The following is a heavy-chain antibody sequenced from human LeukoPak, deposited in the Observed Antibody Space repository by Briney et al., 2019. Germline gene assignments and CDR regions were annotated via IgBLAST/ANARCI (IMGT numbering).Heavy chain of an antibody. V-gene: IGHV3-7*01. D-gene: IGHD5-18*01. CDR2: IQQDGSEK. CDR3: ARGGGAIQLWGTDAFDI. Sequence: GGSLRLSCAVSGFTFSSYWMSWVRQTPGKGLEWVANIQQDGSEKYYVDSVKSRFTISRDNSKNTLYLQMNSLRAEDTAVYYCARGGGAIQLWGTDAFDIWGQGTMVTVSS. J-gene: IGHJ3*02. CDR1: GFTFSSYW.